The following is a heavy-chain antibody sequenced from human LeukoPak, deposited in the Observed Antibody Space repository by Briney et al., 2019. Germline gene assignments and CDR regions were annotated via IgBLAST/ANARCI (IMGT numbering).Heavy chain of an antibody. D-gene: IGHD3-22*01. Sequence: GESLKISCKGSGYSFTSYWIGWVRQMPGKGLEWMGIIYPGDSDTRYSPSFQGQVTISADKSISTAYLQWSSLKASDTAMYYCARLPYYYDSSGYYPPYFDCWGQGTLVTVSS. CDR2: IYPGDSDT. V-gene: IGHV5-51*01. CDR1: GYSFTSYW. J-gene: IGHJ4*02. CDR3: ARLPYYYDSSGYYPPYFDC.